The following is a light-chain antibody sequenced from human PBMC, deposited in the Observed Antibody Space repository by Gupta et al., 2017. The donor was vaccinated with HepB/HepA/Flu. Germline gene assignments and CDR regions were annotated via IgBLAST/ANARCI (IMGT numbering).Light chain of an antibody. J-gene: IGKJ4*01. CDR1: QSISSY. CDR2: AAS. V-gene: IGKV1-39*01. Sequence: DIQMTQSPSSLSASVGDRVTITCRASQSISSYLNWYQQKPGKAPKLLIYAASRWQSGVPSRFSGSGSGKDFTLTSSRRQPEDFATYYWQQSYSTITFGGGTKVEIK. CDR3: QQSYSTIT.